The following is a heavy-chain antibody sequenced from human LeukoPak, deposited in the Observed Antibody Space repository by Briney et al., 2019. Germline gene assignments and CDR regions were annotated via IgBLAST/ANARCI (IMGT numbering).Heavy chain of an antibody. CDR1: GGSISSYY. V-gene: IGHV4-59*01. CDR2: IYYSGST. J-gene: IGHJ4*02. CDR3: ARGENRPYDFWSGYYSYYFDY. D-gene: IGHD3-3*01. Sequence: SETLSLTCTVSGGSISSYYWSWIRQPPGKGLEWIGYIYYSGSTNYDPSLKSRVTISVDTSKNQFSLKLNSVTAADTAVYYCARGENRPYDFWSGYYSYYFDYWGQGTLVTVSS.